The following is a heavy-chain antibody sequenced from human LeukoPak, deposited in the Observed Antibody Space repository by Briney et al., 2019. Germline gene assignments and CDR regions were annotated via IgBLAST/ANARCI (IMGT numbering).Heavy chain of an antibody. J-gene: IGHJ5*01. D-gene: IGHD2-8*01. CDR3: ARDRCEGYCTSFDS. V-gene: IGHV4-4*07. Sequence: SETLSLTRTVSGGSISNYYWSWIRQPAGKGLEWIGRIHSSGSTNYNPSLKSRVTISVDKSKNQFSLRLSSVIAADTAVYFCARDRCEGYCTSFDSWGQGTLVTVSS. CDR2: IHSSGST. CDR1: GGSISNYY.